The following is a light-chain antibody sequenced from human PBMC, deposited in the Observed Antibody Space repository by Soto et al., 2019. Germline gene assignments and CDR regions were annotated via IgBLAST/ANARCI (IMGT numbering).Light chain of an antibody. Sequence: EIVMTQSAATLSVSPGERATLSCRASRSVSSSYLAWYQQKPGQAPRLLIYGASSRATGIPDRFSGSGSETDFTLTISRLEPEDFAVYYCQQYSSSPPITFGQGTRLEIK. CDR1: RSVSSSY. CDR2: GAS. J-gene: IGKJ5*01. V-gene: IGKV3-20*01. CDR3: QQYSSSPPIT.